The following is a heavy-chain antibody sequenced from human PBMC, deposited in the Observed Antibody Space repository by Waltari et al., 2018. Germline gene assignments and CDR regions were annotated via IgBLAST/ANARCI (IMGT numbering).Heavy chain of an antibody. CDR3: AKVGGIAAAEFQFDF. D-gene: IGHD6-13*01. Sequence: EVQLLESGGGLVQPGGSLRLSCAASGFSLISSAMGWVRQAPGKGLEWVSSISGPGLTTFYADSVKGRFSISRDNSKNTLYLQINGLRADDTAVYYCAKVGGIAAAEFQFDFWGRGTLVTVSS. V-gene: IGHV3-23*01. CDR2: ISGPGLTT. J-gene: IGHJ4*02. CDR1: GFSLISSA.